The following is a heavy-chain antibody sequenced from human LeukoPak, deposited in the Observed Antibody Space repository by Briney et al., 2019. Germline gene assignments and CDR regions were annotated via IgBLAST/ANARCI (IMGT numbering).Heavy chain of an antibody. CDR1: GFTSSSYG. D-gene: IGHD2-2*01. V-gene: IGHV3-74*01. J-gene: IGHJ6*02. Sequence: GGSLRLSCAASGFTSSSYGMHWVRHAPGKGLVWVSRINSDGSSIRNADSVKGRLTISRDNAKNTLYLQMNSLRAEDTAVYYCARGSSTSYYYYGMDVWGQGTTVTVSS. CDR2: INSDGSSI. CDR3: ARGSSTSYYYYGMDV.